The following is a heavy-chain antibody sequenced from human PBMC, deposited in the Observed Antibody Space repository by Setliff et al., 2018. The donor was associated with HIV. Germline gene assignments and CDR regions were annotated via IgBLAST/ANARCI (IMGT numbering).Heavy chain of an antibody. Sequence: PGGSLRLSCAASGFTFSTYNMNWVRQAPGKGLEWVSSISSSSSYICYADSLKGRFTISRDNAKNTLYLQMNSLRAEGTAVYYCEVSYCSGGSCHPDPFDIWGQGTMVTVS. J-gene: IGHJ3*02. CDR2: ISSSSSYI. CDR3: EVSYCSGGSCHPDPFDI. V-gene: IGHV3-21*01. D-gene: IGHD2-15*01. CDR1: GFTFSTYN.